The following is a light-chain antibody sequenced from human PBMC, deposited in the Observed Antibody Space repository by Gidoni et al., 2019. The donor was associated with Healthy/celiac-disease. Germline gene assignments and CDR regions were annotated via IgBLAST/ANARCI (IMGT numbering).Light chain of an antibody. Sequence: DIQMTQSPSSLSASVGDRVTITCRASQSISSYLNWYQQKPGKAPKLLIYAASSLKSGVPSRFSGSGSGTDFTLTISSLQPEDFATYYGQQSYSTPRLTFXXXTRLEIK. CDR1: QSISSY. CDR3: QQSYSTPRLT. J-gene: IGKJ5*01. V-gene: IGKV1-39*01. CDR2: AAS.